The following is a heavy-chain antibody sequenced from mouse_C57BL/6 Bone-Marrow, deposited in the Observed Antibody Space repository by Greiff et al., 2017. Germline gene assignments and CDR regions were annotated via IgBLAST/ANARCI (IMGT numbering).Heavy chain of an antibody. V-gene: IGHV1-55*01. CDR3: ARPCYSNYWYFDV. CDR1: GYTFTSYW. CDR2: IYPGSGST. D-gene: IGHD2-5*01. J-gene: IGHJ1*03. Sequence: QVQLQQPGAELVKPGASVKMSCKASGYTFTSYWITWVKQRPGQGLEWIGDIYPGSGSTNYNEKFKGKGTLTVDTSSSTAYMQLSSLASEDSAVYYCARPCYSNYWYFDVWGTGTTVTVSS.